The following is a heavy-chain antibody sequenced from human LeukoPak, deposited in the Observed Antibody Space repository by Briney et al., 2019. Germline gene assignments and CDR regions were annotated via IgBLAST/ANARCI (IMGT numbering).Heavy chain of an antibody. J-gene: IGHJ5*02. CDR2: ISWNSGSI. CDR1: GFTFDDYA. CDR3: AREVVPAARANWFDP. V-gene: IGHV3-9*01. Sequence: PGGSLRLSCAASGFTFDDYAMHWVRQAPEKGLEWVSGISWNSGSIGYADSVKGRFTISRDNAKNSLYLQMNSLRAEDTALYYCAREVVPAARANWFDPWGQGTLVTVSS. D-gene: IGHD2-2*01.